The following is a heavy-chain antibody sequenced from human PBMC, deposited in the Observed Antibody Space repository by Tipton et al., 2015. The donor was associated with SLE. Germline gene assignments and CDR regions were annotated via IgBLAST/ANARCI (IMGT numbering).Heavy chain of an antibody. CDR2: IYPGDSDT. D-gene: IGHD6-6*01. CDR3: ARPRTIEAPFDK. Sequence: QLVQSGAEVKKPGESLRISCKGSGDTFTNYWITWMRQMPGKGLEWMGIIYPGDSDTRYSPSFQGQVTISADKSINTAYLQWSSLKASDTAMYYCARPRTIEAPFDKWGQGTLVTVSS. J-gene: IGHJ4*02. V-gene: IGHV5-51*01. CDR1: GDTFTNYW.